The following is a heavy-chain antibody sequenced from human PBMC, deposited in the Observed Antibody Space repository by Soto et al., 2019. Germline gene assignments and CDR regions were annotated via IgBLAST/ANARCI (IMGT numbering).Heavy chain of an antibody. D-gene: IGHD2-8*02. CDR3: ARGLVDLNYYYYYGMDV. V-gene: IGHV1-69*13. CDR2: IIPICGTA. Sequence: SVKVSCKASGGTFSSYAISWVRQAPGQGLEWMGGIIPICGTANYAQKFQGRVTITADESTSTAYMELSSLRSEDTAVYYCARGLVDLNYYYYYGMDVWGQGTTVTVSS. J-gene: IGHJ6*02. CDR1: GGTFSSYA.